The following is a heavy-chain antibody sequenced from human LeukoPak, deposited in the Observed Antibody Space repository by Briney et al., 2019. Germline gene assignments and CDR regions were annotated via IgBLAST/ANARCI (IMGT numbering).Heavy chain of an antibody. J-gene: IGHJ6*04. V-gene: IGHV4-34*01. Sequence: SETLSLTCAVYGGSFSGYYWSWIRQPPGKGLEWIGEINHSGSTNYNPSLKSRVTISVDTSKNQFSLKLSSVTAADTAVYYCARGQSAPVVPAATPRAYGMDVWGKGTTVTVSS. CDR3: ARGQSAPVVPAATPRAYGMDV. CDR1: GGSFSGYY. D-gene: IGHD2-2*01. CDR2: INHSGST.